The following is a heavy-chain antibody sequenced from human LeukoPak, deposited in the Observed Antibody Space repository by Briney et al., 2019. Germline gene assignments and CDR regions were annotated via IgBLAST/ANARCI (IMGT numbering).Heavy chain of an antibody. Sequence: GGSLRLSCSASGFTFSSYAMSWVRQAPGKGLEWVSAISGSGGSTYYADSVKGRFTISRDNSKNTLYLQMNSLRAEDTAVYYCAGYCSSTSCLDYWGQGTLVTVSS. CDR1: GFTFSSYA. CDR3: AGYCSSTSCLDY. V-gene: IGHV3-23*01. D-gene: IGHD2-2*01. CDR2: ISGSGGST. J-gene: IGHJ4*02.